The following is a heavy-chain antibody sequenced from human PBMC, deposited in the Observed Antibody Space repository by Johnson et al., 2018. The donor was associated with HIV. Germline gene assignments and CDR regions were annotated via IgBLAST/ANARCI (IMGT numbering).Heavy chain of an antibody. CDR3: AKDWAYSSSWYDEGLAFDI. Sequence: VHLVESGGGVVQPGRSLRLSCAASGFTFSSYGMHWVRQAPGKGLEWVAVISYDGSNKYYADSVKGRFTISRDNSKNTLYLQMNSLRAEDTAVYYCAKDWAYSSSWYDEGLAFDIWGQGTMVTVSS. CDR2: ISYDGSNK. D-gene: IGHD6-13*01. J-gene: IGHJ3*02. CDR1: GFTFSSYG. V-gene: IGHV3-30*18.